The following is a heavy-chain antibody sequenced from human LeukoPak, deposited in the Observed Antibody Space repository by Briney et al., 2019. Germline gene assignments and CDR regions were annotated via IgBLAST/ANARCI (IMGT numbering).Heavy chain of an antibody. CDR1: GDSMSLRSYF. CDR2: IRYSGST. Sequence: SETLTLICCVSGDSMSLRSYFWDWIRQPPGKGLEWIGSIRYSGSTYYNPSLKSRVTISVDTSKSQFSVKVSSVTAADTAVYYCAILSLDYFGYWGQGTLVTVSS. CDR3: AILSLDYFGY. J-gene: IGHJ4*02. V-gene: IGHV4-39*01.